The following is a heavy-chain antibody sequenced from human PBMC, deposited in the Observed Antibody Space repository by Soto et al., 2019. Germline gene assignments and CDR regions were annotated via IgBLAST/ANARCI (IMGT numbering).Heavy chain of an antibody. CDR1: GGTFSSYA. CDR3: ARQASGMRPFDY. J-gene: IGHJ4*02. D-gene: IGHD6-19*01. CDR2: IIPIFGTA. Sequence: SVKVSCKASGGTFSSYAISWVRQAPGQGLEWMGGIIPIFGTANYAQKFQGRVTITADESTSTAYMELSSLRSEDTAVYYCARQASGMRPFDYWGQGTLVTVSS. V-gene: IGHV1-69*13.